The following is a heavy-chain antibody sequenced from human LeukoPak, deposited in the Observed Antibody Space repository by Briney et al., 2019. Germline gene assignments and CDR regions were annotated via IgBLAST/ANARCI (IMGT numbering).Heavy chain of an antibody. D-gene: IGHD3-16*01. V-gene: IGHV4-4*02. CDR2: IYHSGST. J-gene: IGHJ6*03. CDR1: GGSISSSNW. CDR3: ARVGRPGYYYYMDV. Sequence: SETLSLTCAVSGGSISSSNWWNWVRQTPGKGLEWIGSIYHSGSTYYSPSLKSRVTISVDTSKNQFSLKLSSVTAADAAVYYCARVGRPGYYYYMDVWGKGTTVTVSS.